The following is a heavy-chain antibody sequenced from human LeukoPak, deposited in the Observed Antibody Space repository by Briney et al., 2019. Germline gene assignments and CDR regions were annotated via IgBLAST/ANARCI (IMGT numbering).Heavy chain of an antibody. CDR3: TSGPNFYYFDY. CDR1: GYSISSDYY. D-gene: IGHD3-3*01. V-gene: IGHV4-38-2*01. Sequence: SETLSLTCAVSGYSISSDYYWGWIRQPPGKGLEWIGTIYHSGSTYLNPSLKSRVTISVDTSKNQFSLNLNSVTAAVTAVYYCTSGPNFYYFDYWSQGTLVTVSS. CDR2: IYHSGST. J-gene: IGHJ4*02.